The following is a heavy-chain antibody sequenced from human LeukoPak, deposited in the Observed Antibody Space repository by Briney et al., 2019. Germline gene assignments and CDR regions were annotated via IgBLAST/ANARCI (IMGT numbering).Heavy chain of an antibody. CDR1: GGSISSSSYY. D-gene: IGHD6-19*01. CDR2: IYYSGST. J-gene: IGHJ4*02. Sequence: SETLSLTCTVYGGSISSSSYYWGWIRQPPGKGLEWIGHIYYSGSTYYNPSLKSRVTISVDTSQNQFSLKLNSVTAADTAVYYCARLISSAWTPDYWGQGTLVTVSS. CDR3: ARLISSAWTPDY. V-gene: IGHV4-39*01.